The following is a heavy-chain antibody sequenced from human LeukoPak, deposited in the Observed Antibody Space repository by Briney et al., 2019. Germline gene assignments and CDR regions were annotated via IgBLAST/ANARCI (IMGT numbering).Heavy chain of an antibody. J-gene: IGHJ4*02. D-gene: IGHD3-16*01. CDR2: ISDTGRT. CDR1: SGFSTHYC. CDR3: TKGYYEPLDV. Sequence: PSETLSLTCTVSSGFSTHYCWNWIRQTPGKGLEWIGCISDTGRTTYNPSLKSRLTISVDTSKRQFSLKLTSLTAADTAVYYCTKGYYEPLDVWGQGILVTVSS. V-gene: IGHV4-59*01.